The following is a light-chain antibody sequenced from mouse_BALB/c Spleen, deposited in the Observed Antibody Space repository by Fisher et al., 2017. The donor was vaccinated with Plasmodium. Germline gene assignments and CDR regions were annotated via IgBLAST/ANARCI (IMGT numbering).Light chain of an antibody. J-gene: IGKJ5*01. CDR1: QSLLNSDGKTY. Sequence: VLTQSTLTLSVTIGQPASISCKSSQSLLNSDGKTYLSWLLQRPGQSPKRLIYLVSYLDSGVPDRFTGSGSGTDFTLKISGVEAEDLGVYFCSQSTHLPLTFGAGTKLELK. V-gene: IGKV1-135*01. CDR3: SQSTHLPLT. CDR2: LVS.